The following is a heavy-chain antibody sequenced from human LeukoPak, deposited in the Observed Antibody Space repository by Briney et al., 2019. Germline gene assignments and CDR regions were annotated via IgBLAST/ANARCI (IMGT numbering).Heavy chain of an antibody. J-gene: IGHJ3*02. D-gene: IGHD1-14*01. CDR2: IIPIFGTA. Sequence: SVKVSCKASGGTFSSYAISWVRQAPGQGLEWMGGIIPIFGTANYAQKFRGRVTMTRDTSTSTAYMELSSLRSEDTAVYYCARVTTSLIDAFDIWGQGTMVTVSS. CDR1: GGTFSSYA. V-gene: IGHV1-69*05. CDR3: ARVTTSLIDAFDI.